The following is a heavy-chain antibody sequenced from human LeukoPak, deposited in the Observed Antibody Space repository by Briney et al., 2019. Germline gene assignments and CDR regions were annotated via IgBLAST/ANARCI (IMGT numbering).Heavy chain of an antibody. Sequence: GGSLRLSCAASGFTFSNAWMSWVRQAPGKGLEWVGRIKSKSDGGTTDYAAPVKGRFTISRDDSKNTLYPQMDSLKTEDTAVYYCTTDLYYDSSGYYYFGPSNAFDIWGQGTMVTVSS. CDR3: TTDLYYDSSGYYYFGPSNAFDI. CDR1: GFTFSNAW. J-gene: IGHJ3*02. CDR2: IKSKSDGGTT. V-gene: IGHV3-15*01. D-gene: IGHD3-22*01.